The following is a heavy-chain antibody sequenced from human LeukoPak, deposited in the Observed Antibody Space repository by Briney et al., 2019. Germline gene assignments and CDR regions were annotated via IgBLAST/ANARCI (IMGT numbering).Heavy chain of an antibody. J-gene: IGHJ4*02. CDR1: GFTVSSNY. CDR3: ARDYYDILTGSDFDY. D-gene: IGHD3-9*01. V-gene: IGHV3-66*01. Sequence: GGSLRLSCAASGFTVSSNYMSWVRQAPGKGLEWVSVIYSGGSTYYADSVKGRFTIPRDNSKNTLYLQMNSLRAEDTAVYYCARDYYDILTGSDFDYWGQGTLVTVSS. CDR2: IYSGGST.